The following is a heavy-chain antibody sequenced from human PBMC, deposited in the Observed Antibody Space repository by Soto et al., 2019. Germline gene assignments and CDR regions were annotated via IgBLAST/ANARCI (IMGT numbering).Heavy chain of an antibody. CDR3: ATRQTSIVVVPAAPGDYYYGMDV. Sequence: GGSLRLSCAASGFTFSSYAMSWVRQAPGKGLEWVSTFSGSGGTTYYADSVKGRFTISRDNSKNTLYLQMNSLRAEDTAVYYCATRQTSIVVVPAAPGDYYYGMDVWGQGTTVTAP. CDR1: GFTFSSYA. V-gene: IGHV3-23*01. J-gene: IGHJ6*02. CDR2: FSGSGGTT. D-gene: IGHD2-2*01.